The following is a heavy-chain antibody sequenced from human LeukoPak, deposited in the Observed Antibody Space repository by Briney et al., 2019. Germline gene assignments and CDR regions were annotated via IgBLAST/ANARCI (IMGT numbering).Heavy chain of an antibody. CDR2: ISYDGSNK. D-gene: IGHD4-17*01. CDR3: AKATVTRGGYYYYGMDV. CDR1: GFTFSSYG. Sequence: GGSLRLSCAASGFTFSSYGMHWVRQAPGKGLEWVAVISYDGSNKYYADSVKGRFTTSRDNSKSTLYLQMNSLRAEDTAVYYCAKATVTRGGYYYYGMDVWGQGTTVTVSS. V-gene: IGHV3-30*18. J-gene: IGHJ6*02.